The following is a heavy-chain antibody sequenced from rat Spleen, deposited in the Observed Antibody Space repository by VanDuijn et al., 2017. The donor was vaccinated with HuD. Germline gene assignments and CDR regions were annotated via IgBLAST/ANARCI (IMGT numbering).Heavy chain of an antibody. J-gene: IGHJ1*01. CDR3: AKQGTGTYWHFDF. CDR1: GFTFSSFP. D-gene: IGHD5-1*01. V-gene: IGHV5-7*01. Sequence: EVQLVESGGGPVEPGRSLRLSCATSGFTFSSFPMAWVRQTPKKGLEWVATISSDNRNTFYPDSVKGRFSVSRDNAKSILFLQMDSLGSEDTATYYCAKQGTGTYWHFDFWGPGTMVTVSS. CDR2: ISSDNRNT.